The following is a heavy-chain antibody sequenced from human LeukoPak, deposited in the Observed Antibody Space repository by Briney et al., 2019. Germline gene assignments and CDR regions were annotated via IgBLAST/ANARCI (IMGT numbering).Heavy chain of an antibody. CDR3: ASLYCSSTSCFTYYFGY. Sequence: SETLSLTCTVSGGSISSSSYYWGWIRQPPGKGLEWIGSIYYSGSTNYDPSLKSRVTISVDTSKNQFSLKLSSVTAADTAVYYCASLYCSSTSCFTYYFGYWGQGTLVTVSS. V-gene: IGHV4-39*07. D-gene: IGHD2-2*01. CDR1: GGSISSSSYY. J-gene: IGHJ4*02. CDR2: IYYSGST.